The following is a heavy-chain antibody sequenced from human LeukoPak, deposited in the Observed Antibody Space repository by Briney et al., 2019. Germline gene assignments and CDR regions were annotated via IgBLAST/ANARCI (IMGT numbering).Heavy chain of an antibody. CDR2: INQRGSI. CDR1: GGSFSGYY. J-gene: IGHJ4*02. D-gene: IGHD6-6*01. CDR3: ARGDIDARTGY. Sequence: SETLSLTCAVYGGSFSGYYWTWIRQPPGKGLEWIGEINQRGSINYNPSLKSRVTISVDTSKNQFSLKLSSVTAADTAVYYCARGDIDARTGYWGQGTLVTVSS. V-gene: IGHV4-34*01.